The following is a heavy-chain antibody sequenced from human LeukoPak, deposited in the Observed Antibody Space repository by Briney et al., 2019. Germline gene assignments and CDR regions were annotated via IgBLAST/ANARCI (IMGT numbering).Heavy chain of an antibody. V-gene: IGHV3-21*01. CDR3: ARVMNSDYMDV. D-gene: IGHD4-23*01. Sequence: GSLRLSCAASGFTFSSYAMNWVRQAPGKGLEWVSSISSSSSYIYYADSVKGRFTISRDNAKNSLYLQMNGLRAEDTAVYYCARVMNSDYMDVWGKGTTVTVSS. CDR1: GFTFSSYA. CDR2: ISSSSSYI. J-gene: IGHJ6*03.